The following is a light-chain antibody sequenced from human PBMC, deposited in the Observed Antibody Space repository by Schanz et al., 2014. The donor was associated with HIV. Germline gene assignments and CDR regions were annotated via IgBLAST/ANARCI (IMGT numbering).Light chain of an antibody. Sequence: EIVMTQSPATLSVSPGERATLSCRASQSVRNNLAWYQQKPGQAPRLLIYGASSRATGIPDRFSGSGSGTDFTLTISRLEPEDFAVYYCQQYRSSPITFGQGTRLEIK. V-gene: IGKV3-20*01. CDR1: QSVRNN. CDR2: GAS. J-gene: IGKJ5*01. CDR3: QQYRSSPIT.